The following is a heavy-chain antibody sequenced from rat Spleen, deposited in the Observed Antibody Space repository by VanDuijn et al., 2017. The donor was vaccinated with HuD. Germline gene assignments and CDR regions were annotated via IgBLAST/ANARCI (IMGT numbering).Heavy chain of an antibody. CDR2: IWTGGST. CDR3: VREAYGFNYFDY. J-gene: IGHJ2*01. Sequence: QVQLKESGPGLVQPSQTLSLTCTVSGFSLTSYNVHWVRQPTGKGLEWMGIIWTGGSTDYSSALKSRLSISRDTSKSQVFLKMNSLQTEDIATYYCVREAYGFNYFDYWDQGVMVTVSS. V-gene: IGHV2-30*01. CDR1: GFSLTSYN. D-gene: IGHD1-6*01.